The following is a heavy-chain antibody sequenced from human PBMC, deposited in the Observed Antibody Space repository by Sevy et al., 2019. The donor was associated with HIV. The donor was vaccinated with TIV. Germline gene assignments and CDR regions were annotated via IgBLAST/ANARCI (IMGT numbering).Heavy chain of an antibody. Sequence: GSLRLSCAASGFTFSSYAMSWVRQAPGKGLEWVSAISGSGGSTYYADSVKGRFTISRDNSKNTLYLQMNSLRAEDTAVYYCAKGTIYYYDSSGYSPLDYWGQGTLVTVSS. D-gene: IGHD3-22*01. CDR1: GFTFSSYA. CDR3: AKGTIYYYDSSGYSPLDY. CDR2: ISGSGGST. J-gene: IGHJ4*02. V-gene: IGHV3-23*01.